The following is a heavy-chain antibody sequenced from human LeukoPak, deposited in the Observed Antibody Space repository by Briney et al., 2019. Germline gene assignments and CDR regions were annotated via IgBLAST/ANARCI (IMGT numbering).Heavy chain of an antibody. D-gene: IGHD6-19*01. Sequence: GGSLRLSCAASGFTFSNAWMSWVRQAPGKGLEWVGRIKSKTDGGTTDYAAPVKGRFTISRDDSKNTLYLQMNSLKTEDTAVYYCTTGGQGYGLASRVAGSDFDYWGQGTLVTVSS. CDR3: TTGGQGYGLASRVAGSDFDY. CDR1: GFTFSNAW. V-gene: IGHV3-15*01. J-gene: IGHJ4*02. CDR2: IKSKTDGGTT.